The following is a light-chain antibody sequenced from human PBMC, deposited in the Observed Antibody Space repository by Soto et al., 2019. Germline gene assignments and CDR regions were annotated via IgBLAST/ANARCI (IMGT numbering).Light chain of an antibody. CDR1: QSVSSSY. Sequence: EDVLTQSAHALSLSPRARATPACRASQSVSSSYLAWYQQKPGQAPRLLIYGASSRATGISDRFSGSGSGTDFTLTISRLEPAEFAVYYCQRYGRTFGQGTKVDIK. J-gene: IGKJ1*01. CDR2: GAS. CDR3: QRYGRT. V-gene: IGKV3-20*01.